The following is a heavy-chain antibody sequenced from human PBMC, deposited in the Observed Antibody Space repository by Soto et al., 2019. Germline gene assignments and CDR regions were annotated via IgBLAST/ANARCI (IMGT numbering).Heavy chain of an antibody. Sequence: PGGSLRLSGSASGFTVSSNYMSWVRQAPGKGLEWVSVIYSGGSTYYADSVKGRFTISRDNSKNTLYLQMNSLRAEDTAVYYCARADSGSYYDAFDIWGQGTMVTVSS. V-gene: IGHV3-53*01. CDR2: IYSGGST. J-gene: IGHJ3*02. CDR3: ARADSGSYYDAFDI. CDR1: GFTVSSNY. D-gene: IGHD1-26*01.